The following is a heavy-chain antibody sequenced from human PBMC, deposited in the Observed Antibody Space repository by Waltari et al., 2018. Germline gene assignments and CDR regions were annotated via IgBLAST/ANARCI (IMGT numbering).Heavy chain of an antibody. D-gene: IGHD6-19*01. V-gene: IGHV4-38-2*02. CDR3: ARAPMSSGWYGTRLYYFDY. CDR2: IYHSGRT. Sequence: QVQLQESGPGLVKPSETLSLTCTVSGYSISSGYYWGWIRQPPGKGLEWIGSIYHSGRTYYTPSLKSRVTISVDTSKNQFSLKLSSVTAADTAVYYCARAPMSSGWYGTRLYYFDYWGQGTLVTVSS. J-gene: IGHJ4*02. CDR1: GYSISSGYY.